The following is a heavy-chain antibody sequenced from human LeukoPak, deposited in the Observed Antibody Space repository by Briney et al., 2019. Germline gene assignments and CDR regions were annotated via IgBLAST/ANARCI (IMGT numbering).Heavy chain of an antibody. CDR3: ARGFCSGAFRPTGDYYYYGMDV. J-gene: IGHJ6*02. CDR2: VGTTGDT. CDR1: GFTFSAYD. D-gene: IGHD2-15*01. V-gene: IGHV3-13*04. Sequence: GGSLRLSCAAAGFTFSAYDMHWVRQATGKGLEWVSGVGTTGDTYYADSVKGRFTISRDDAKNSLYLQMNSLRAGDTAVYFCARGFCSGAFRPTGDYYYYGMDVWGQGTTVTVSS.